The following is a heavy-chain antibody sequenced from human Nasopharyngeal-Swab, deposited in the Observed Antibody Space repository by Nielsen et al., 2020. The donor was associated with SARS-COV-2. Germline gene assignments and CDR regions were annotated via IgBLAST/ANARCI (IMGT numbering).Heavy chain of an antibody. V-gene: IGHV3-23*01. CDR1: GFTFTNYA. Sequence: GGSLRLSCSASGFTFTNYAMSWVRQAPGRGLEWVASIGAGGNTFYADSVKGRFTISRDNSKNPLYLEMGSLTVEDTALFYCAKYTAGWLTPLDVWGQGAMVSVSS. J-gene: IGHJ3*01. CDR3: AKYTAGWLTPLDV. CDR2: IGAGGNT. D-gene: IGHD6-19*01.